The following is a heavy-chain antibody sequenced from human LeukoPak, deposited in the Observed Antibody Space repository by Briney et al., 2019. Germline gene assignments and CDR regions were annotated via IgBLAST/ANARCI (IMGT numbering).Heavy chain of an antibody. J-gene: IGHJ5*02. D-gene: IGHD3-3*01. Sequence: PSETLSLTCTVSGGSISSYYWSWIRQPAGKGLEWIGRIYTSGSTNYNPSLKSRVTMSVDMSKNQFSLKLSSVTAADTAVYYCASSYYDFWSGYQNWFDPWGQGTLVTVSS. V-gene: IGHV4-4*07. CDR1: GGSISSYY. CDR2: IYTSGST. CDR3: ASSYYDFWSGYQNWFDP.